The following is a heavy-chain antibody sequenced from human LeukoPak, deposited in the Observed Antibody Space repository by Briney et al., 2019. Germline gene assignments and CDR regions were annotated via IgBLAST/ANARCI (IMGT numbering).Heavy chain of an antibody. J-gene: IGHJ4*02. Sequence: SQTLSLTCAVSGDSISSGGYPWSWIRQPPGKGLEWIGYIYHSGSTYYNPSLKSRVTISIDRSKNQFSLKLSSVTAADTAVYYCARGPQAVVDQFDYWGQGTLVTVSS. CDR2: IYHSGST. V-gene: IGHV4-30-2*01. CDR3: ARGPQAVVDQFDY. D-gene: IGHD2-15*01. CDR1: GDSISSGGYP.